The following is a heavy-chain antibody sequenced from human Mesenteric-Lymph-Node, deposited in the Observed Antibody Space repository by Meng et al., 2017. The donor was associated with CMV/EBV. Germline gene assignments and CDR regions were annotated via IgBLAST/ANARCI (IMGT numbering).Heavy chain of an antibody. D-gene: IGHD2-2*02. CDR2: IFYSGST. Sequence: SETLSLTCTVSGGSISSSSYYWGWIRQPPGKGLEWIASIFYSGSTSYNPSLESRVTISVDTSKNQFSLKLNSVTAADTAVYYCARHGWDVVVPATIQYWGQGTLVTVSS. J-gene: IGHJ4*02. CDR3: ARHGWDVVVPATIQY. V-gene: IGHV4-39*01. CDR1: GGSISSSSYY.